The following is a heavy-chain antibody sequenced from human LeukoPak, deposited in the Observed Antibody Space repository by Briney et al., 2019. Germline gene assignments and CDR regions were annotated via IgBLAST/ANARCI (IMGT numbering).Heavy chain of an antibody. CDR1: GYSFTNYK. D-gene: IGHD5-12*01. Sequence: GASVKVSCKAPGYSFTNYKIHWLRQAPGQGLQWMGIIDPSGPSVTYAQIFQGRLIVTRDTSTSTVYMQLSSLRSEDTAMYYCARATSPIAYDWNSWGQGTLVTVSS. CDR3: ARATSPIAYDWNS. J-gene: IGHJ4*02. CDR2: IDPSGPSV. V-gene: IGHV1-46*01.